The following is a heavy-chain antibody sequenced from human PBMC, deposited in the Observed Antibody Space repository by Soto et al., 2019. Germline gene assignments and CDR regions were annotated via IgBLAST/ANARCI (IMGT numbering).Heavy chain of an antibody. J-gene: IGHJ3*02. D-gene: IGHD3-22*01. CDR2: ISSSSSTI. V-gene: IGHV3-48*02. CDR3: APYYYDSSGYLDAFDI. Sequence: LRLSCAASGFTFSSYSMNWVRQAPGKGLEWVSYISSSSSTIYYADSVKGRFTISRDNAKNSLYLQMNSLRDEDTAVYYCAPYYYDSSGYLDAFDIWGQGTMVTVSS. CDR1: GFTFSSYS.